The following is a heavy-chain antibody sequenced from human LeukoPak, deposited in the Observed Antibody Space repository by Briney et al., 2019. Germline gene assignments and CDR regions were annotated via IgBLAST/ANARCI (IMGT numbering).Heavy chain of an antibody. CDR2: ITSSSRYI. CDR1: GFTFTNSN. D-gene: IGHD1-26*01. Sequence: PGGSLRLSCAASGFTFTNSNMNWVRQAPGKGLEWVSSITSSSRYIYYGDPVKGRFTISRDNAKNSLFLQMNSLRAEDTAVYYCARERGSYTLDSWGQGTLVTVSS. J-gene: IGHJ4*02. CDR3: ARERGSYTLDS. V-gene: IGHV3-21*01.